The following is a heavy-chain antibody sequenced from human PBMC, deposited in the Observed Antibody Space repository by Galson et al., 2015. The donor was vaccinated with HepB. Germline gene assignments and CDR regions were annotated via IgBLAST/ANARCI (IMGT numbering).Heavy chain of an antibody. CDR2: IIPILGIA. J-gene: IGHJ4*02. V-gene: IGHV1-69*02. CDR1: GGTFSSYT. CDR3: AGNCGGDCYSFDY. Sequence: SVKVSCKASGGTFSSYTISWVRQAPGQGLEWMGRIIPILGIANYAQKFQGRVTITADKSTSTAYMELSSLGSEGTAVYYCAGNCGGDCYSFDYWGQGTLVTVSS. D-gene: IGHD2-21*02.